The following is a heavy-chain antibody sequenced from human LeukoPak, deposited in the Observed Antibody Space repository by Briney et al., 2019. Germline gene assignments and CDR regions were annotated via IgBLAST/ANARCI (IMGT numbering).Heavy chain of an antibody. CDR1: GGSISTYY. CDR2: LYHSGST. J-gene: IGHJ3*02. V-gene: IGHV4-38-2*02. CDR3: ARAPNAGGNGAFDI. D-gene: IGHD4-23*01. Sequence: PSETLSLTCTVSGGSISTYYWSWLRQPPGKGLEWIGSLYHSGSTYYNPSLKSRVTISIDTSKNHFSLKLNSVTAADTAVYYCARAPNAGGNGAFDIWGQGTMVTVSS.